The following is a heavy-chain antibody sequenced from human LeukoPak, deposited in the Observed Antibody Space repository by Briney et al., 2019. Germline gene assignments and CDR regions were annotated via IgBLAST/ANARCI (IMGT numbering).Heavy chain of an antibody. Sequence: SETLSLTCTVSGGSISSYYWSWIRQPPGKGLEWIGYIHYSGSTNYNPSLKSRVTMSVDTSKNQFSLKLSSVTAADTAVYYCARDGTAYYYYYYMDVWGKGTTVTVSS. V-gene: IGHV4-59*12. CDR3: ARDGTAYYYYYYMDV. CDR2: IHYSGST. J-gene: IGHJ6*03. CDR1: GGSISSYY.